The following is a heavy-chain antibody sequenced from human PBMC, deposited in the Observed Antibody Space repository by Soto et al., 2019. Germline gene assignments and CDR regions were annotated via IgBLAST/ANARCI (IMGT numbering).Heavy chain of an antibody. V-gene: IGHV3-23*01. CDR1: WFSFFSYS. CDR3: AKDPSYWTLDY. Sequence: TGGSLRLSCAAPWFSFFSYSMRWVPQAPGKGLEWVSAISGRGGSTYYADSVKGRFTISRDNSKNTLYLQMNSLRAEDTAVYYCAKDPSYWTLDYWGQGTLVTV. CDR2: ISGRGGST. D-gene: IGHD2-8*02. J-gene: IGHJ4*02.